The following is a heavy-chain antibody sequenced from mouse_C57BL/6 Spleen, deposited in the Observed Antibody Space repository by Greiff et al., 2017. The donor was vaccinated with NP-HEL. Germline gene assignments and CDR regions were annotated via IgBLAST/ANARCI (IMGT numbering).Heavy chain of an antibody. CDR3: ARGRGSSLYYFDY. V-gene: IGHV2-9-1*01. J-gene: IGHJ2*01. Sequence: VQLQQSGPGLVAPSQSLSITCTVSGFSLTSYAISWVRQPPGKGLEWLGVIWTGGGTNYNSALKSRLSISKDNSKSQVFLKMNSLQTDDTARYYCARGRGSSLYYFDYWGQGTTLTVSS. CDR2: IWTGGGT. CDR1: GFSLTSYA. D-gene: IGHD1-1*01.